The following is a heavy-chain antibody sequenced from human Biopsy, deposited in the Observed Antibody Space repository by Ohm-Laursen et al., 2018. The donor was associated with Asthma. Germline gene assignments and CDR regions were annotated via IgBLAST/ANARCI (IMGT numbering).Heavy chain of an antibody. CDR2: INAGDGNT. CDR3: ARTYYDFLTGQVNDAFAL. CDR1: GYTLIHFA. J-gene: IGHJ3*01. Sequence: ASVKVSCKVSGYTLIHFAIHWVRQAPGQGLEWMGWINAGDGNTKHSQKFQGRVTITRDTSASTAYMDLRSLRSEDTAMYYCARTYYDFLTGQVNDAFALWGQGTMVTVSS. V-gene: IGHV1-3*01. D-gene: IGHD3-9*01.